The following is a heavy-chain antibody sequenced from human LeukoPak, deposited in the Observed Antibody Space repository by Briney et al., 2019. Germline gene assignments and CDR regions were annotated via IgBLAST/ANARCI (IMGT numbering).Heavy chain of an antibody. CDR1: GFTFDDYA. CDR3: ARSGSYADVDY. J-gene: IGHJ4*02. CDR2: ISWNSGSI. V-gene: IGHV3-9*01. D-gene: IGHD1-26*01. Sequence: PGGSLRLSCAASGFTFDDYAMHWVRQAPGKGLEWVSGISWNSGSIGYADSVKGRFTISRDNAKNSLYLQMNSLRAEDTALYYCARSGSYADVDYWGQGTLVTVSS.